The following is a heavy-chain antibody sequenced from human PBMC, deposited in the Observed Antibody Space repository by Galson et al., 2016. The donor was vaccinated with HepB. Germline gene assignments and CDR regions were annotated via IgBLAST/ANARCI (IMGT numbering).Heavy chain of an antibody. Sequence: LSLTCSVSGGSISTYYWSWIRQPPGKGLEWIGYIYYSGNTKYNPSLKRRVTISVDPSKNQLSLKLSSVTAADTAMYYCARERGGDSGYDHNWFDPWGHGTQVTVSS. CDR1: GGSISTYY. J-gene: IGHJ5*02. CDR3: ARERGGDSGYDHNWFDP. D-gene: IGHD5-12*01. CDR2: IYYSGNT. V-gene: IGHV4-59*01.